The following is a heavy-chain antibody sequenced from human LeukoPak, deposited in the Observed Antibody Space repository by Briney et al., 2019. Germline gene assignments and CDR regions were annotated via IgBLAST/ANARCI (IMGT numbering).Heavy chain of an antibody. CDR3: ASWSVGGP. V-gene: IGHV3-13*01. CDR2: IGTDGDT. D-gene: IGHD3-10*01. CDR1: GFTFSSYD. Sequence: PGGSLRLSCAASGFTFSSYDMHWVRQATGKGLEWVSAIGTDGDTFYPGSVKGRFTISRDNAENSLYLQMNSLRAEDTAVYYCASWSVGGPWGQGTLVTVSS. J-gene: IGHJ5*02.